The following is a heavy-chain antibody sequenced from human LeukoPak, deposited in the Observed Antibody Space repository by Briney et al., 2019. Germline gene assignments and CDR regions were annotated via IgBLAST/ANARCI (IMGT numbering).Heavy chain of an antibody. Sequence: GGSLRLSCAYSAFTFSDYYMSWIRQAPGKGLEWVSYISSSGSTIYYADSVKGRFTISRDNAKNSLYLQMNSLRAEDTAVYYCARDPDYAVYFDYWGQGTLVTVSS. D-gene: IGHD4-17*01. V-gene: IGHV3-11*01. CDR2: ISSSGSTI. J-gene: IGHJ4*02. CDR3: ARDPDYAVYFDY. CDR1: AFTFSDYY.